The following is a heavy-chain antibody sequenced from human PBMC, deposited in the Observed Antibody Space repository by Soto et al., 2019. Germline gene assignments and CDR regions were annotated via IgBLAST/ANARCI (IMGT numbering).Heavy chain of an antibody. CDR2: IYYSGST. CDR3: VRGVSYYPFDY. CDR1: GGSISSYY. Sequence: QVQLQESGPGLVKPSETLSLTCTVSGGSISSYYWSWIRQPPGKGLEWIGYIYYSGSTNYNPSLKSRVTISVDTSKNQFSLKLSSVTAADTAVYYCVRGVSYYPFDYWGQGTLVTVSS. V-gene: IGHV4-59*01. D-gene: IGHD1-26*01. J-gene: IGHJ4*02.